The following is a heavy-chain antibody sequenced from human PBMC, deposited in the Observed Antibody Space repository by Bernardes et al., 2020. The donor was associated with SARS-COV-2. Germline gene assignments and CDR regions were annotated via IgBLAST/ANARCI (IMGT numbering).Heavy chain of an antibody. CDR3: AATPQYEYTRVFDF. V-gene: IGHV3-30*03. CDR1: GFTFSSYG. D-gene: IGHD2-15*01. CDR2: ISYDGGEK. Sequence: GGSLRLSCAASGFTFSSYGMHWVRQAPGKGLEWVAVISYDGGEKLYADSVKGRFTNSRDNSKNTLYLQMNSLRAEDTAVYYCAATPQYEYTRVFDFWGQGTLVTVSS. J-gene: IGHJ4*02.